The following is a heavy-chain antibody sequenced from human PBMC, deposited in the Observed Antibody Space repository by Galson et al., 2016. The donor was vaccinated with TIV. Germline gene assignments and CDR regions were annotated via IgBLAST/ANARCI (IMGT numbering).Heavy chain of an antibody. CDR2: TYTDDTT. J-gene: IGHJ4*02. Sequence: SLRLSCAASGFTVSSNYMSWVRQAPGKGLEWVSLTYTDDTTYYAQSVKGRFTISRDTSKNMPYLQMNSVVDEDTAFYYCSTSTRPNVLDYWGQGILVTVSS. CDR3: STSTRPNVLDY. CDR1: GFTVSSNY. V-gene: IGHV3-53*01. D-gene: IGHD6-6*01.